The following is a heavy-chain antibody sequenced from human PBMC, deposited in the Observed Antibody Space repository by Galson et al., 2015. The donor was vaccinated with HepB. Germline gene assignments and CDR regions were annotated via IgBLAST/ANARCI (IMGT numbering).Heavy chain of an antibody. CDR2: ISSSGSTI. J-gene: IGHJ6*02. CDR1: GFTFSSYE. CDR3: ARDPPYYYDSSGDYYYGMDV. D-gene: IGHD3-22*01. Sequence: SLRLSCAASGFTFSSYEMNWVRQAPGKGLEWVSYISSSGSTIYYADSVKGRFTISRDNAKNSLYLQMNSLRAEDTAVYYCARDPPYYYDSSGDYYYGMDVWGQGTTVTVSS. V-gene: IGHV3-48*03.